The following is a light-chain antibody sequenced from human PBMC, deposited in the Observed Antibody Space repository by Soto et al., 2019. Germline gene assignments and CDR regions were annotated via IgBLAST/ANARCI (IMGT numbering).Light chain of an antibody. CDR3: QQYDIWPPYT. CDR1: QSVSSY. J-gene: IGKJ2*01. Sequence: IVFAQSSATLPFSPRQRATPSVRASQSVSSYLAWYQQRPGQAPRLLIYDASTRATGIPPRFSGGGSGTEFTVTISSLQSEDFAIYYCQQYDIWPPYTFGQGTKVDI. CDR2: DAS. V-gene: IGKV3-15*01.